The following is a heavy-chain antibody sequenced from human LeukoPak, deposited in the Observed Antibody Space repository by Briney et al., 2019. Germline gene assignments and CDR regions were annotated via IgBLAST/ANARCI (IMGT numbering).Heavy chain of an antibody. V-gene: IGHV1-2*04. CDR2: INPNSGGT. CDR3: ARDPGTGSPDY. CDR1: GYTFTGYY. J-gene: IGHJ4*02. Sequence: ASVKVSCKASGYTFTGYYMHWVRQAPGQGLEWMGWINPNSGGTNYAQKFQGWVTMTRDTSISTAYMELSRLRSDDTAVYYCARDPGTGSPDYWGQGTLVIVST. D-gene: IGHD3-10*01.